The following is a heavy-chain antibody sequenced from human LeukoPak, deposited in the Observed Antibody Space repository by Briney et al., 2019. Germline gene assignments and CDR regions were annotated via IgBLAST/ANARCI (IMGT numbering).Heavy chain of an antibody. D-gene: IGHD1-7*01. CDR3: ATMGLELLPYYFDY. V-gene: IGHV3-7*01. Sequence: GGSLRLSCAGSGFTFSRYWMSWVRQAPGKGLEWVANINQDGSEKYHVDSVRGRFTISRDNAKNSLYLQTNSLRAEDTAVYYCATMGLELLPYYFDYWGQGTLVTVSS. CDR2: INQDGSEK. J-gene: IGHJ4*02. CDR1: GFTFSRYW.